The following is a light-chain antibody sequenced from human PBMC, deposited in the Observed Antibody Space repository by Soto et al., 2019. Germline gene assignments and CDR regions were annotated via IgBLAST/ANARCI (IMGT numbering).Light chain of an antibody. CDR2: DVS. CDR3: NSYTSRSTYV. Sequence: QSVLTQPASVSGSPGQSITISCTGTSSDVGGYNYVYWYQQHPGQAPKLMIYDVSNRPSGVSNRFSGSKSGNTASLTISGLQAEYVADYYCNSYTSRSTYVFGTGTKVTVL. V-gene: IGLV2-14*01. J-gene: IGLJ1*01. CDR1: SSDVGGYNY.